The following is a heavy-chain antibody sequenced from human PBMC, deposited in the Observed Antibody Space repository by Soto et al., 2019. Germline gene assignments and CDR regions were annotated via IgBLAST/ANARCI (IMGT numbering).Heavy chain of an antibody. Sequence: SETLSLTCTVSGGSISSYYWSWIRQPPGKGLEWIGYIYYSGSTNYNPSLKSRVTISVDTSKNQFSLKLSSVTAADTAVYYCARSYYYDSSGYYYFDYWGQGTLVTVSS. V-gene: IGHV4-59*08. CDR1: GGSISSYY. J-gene: IGHJ4*02. CDR2: IYYSGST. CDR3: ARSYYYDSSGYYYFDY. D-gene: IGHD3-22*01.